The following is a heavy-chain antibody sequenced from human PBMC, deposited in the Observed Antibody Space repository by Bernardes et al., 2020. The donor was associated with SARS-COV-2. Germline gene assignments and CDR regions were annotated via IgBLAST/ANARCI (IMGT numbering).Heavy chain of an antibody. CDR1: GFSISRHD. Sequence: GGSLRLSCAASGFSISRHDMNWVRQTPGKGLEWISHIIPSSATKYYADSVKGRFTVSRDNDKNSLNLEMHFMRVEDTGVYFCARTPNFSDYDILSSPGGFDCWGQGTLVTVSS. J-gene: IGHJ4*02. D-gene: IGHD3-9*01. CDR3: ARTPNFSDYDILSSPGGFDC. CDR2: IIPSSATK. V-gene: IGHV3-48*01.